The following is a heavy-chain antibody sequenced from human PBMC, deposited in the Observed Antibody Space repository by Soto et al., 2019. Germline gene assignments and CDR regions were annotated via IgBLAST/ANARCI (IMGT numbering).Heavy chain of an antibody. J-gene: IGHJ4*02. CDR3: ARDKSPAEMAFGF. Sequence: GGSLRLSCAASGFTVSNNYMSWVRQAPGKGLEWVSIIYTNAGGSTYYADSVRGRFTISRDNSKNTLYLQLNSLRAEDTAVYCCARDKSPAEMAFGFWGQGXLVTVYS. CDR2: IYTNAGGST. CDR1: GFTVSNNY. V-gene: IGHV3-53*01. D-gene: IGHD3-3*01.